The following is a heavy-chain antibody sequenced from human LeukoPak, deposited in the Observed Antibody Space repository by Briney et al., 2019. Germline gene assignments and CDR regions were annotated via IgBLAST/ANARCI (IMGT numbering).Heavy chain of an antibody. CDR3: GGEPRMLAY. V-gene: IGHV3-7*01. CDR1: GFPFSGYW. CDR2: IGLDGSQQ. J-gene: IGHJ4*02. D-gene: IGHD3-10*02. Sequence: GGSLRLSCAASGFPFSGYWMSWVRRAPGKGLEWAASIGLDGSQQKYADSVKGRFTISRGNAKNSLFLQMIGLRAEDTAVYYCGGEPRMLAYWGQGTLVTVSS.